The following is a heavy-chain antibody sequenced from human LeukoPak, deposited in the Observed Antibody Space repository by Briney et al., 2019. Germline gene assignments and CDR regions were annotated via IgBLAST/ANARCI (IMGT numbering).Heavy chain of an antibody. CDR2: IKQDGSEK. D-gene: IGHD3-10*02. CDR1: GFTFSSYA. CDR3: ARGVRGVMIPYYFDY. Sequence: GGSLRLSCAASGFTFSSYAMSWVRQAPGKGLEWVANIKQDGSEKYYVDSVKGRFTISRDNAKNSLYLQMNSLRAEDTAVYYCARGVRGVMIPYYFDYWGQGTLVTVSS. V-gene: IGHV3-7*01. J-gene: IGHJ4*02.